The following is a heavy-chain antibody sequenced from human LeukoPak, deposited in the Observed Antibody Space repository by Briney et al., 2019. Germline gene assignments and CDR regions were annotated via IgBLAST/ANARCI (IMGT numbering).Heavy chain of an antibody. CDR3: ARSYYYGSGSYGYYGMDV. Sequence: SVKVSCKSSAGTFSSYAISWVRQAPGQGLEWMGGIIPIFGTANYAQKFQGRVTITADKSTSTAYMELSSLRSEDTAVYYCARSYYYGSGSYGYYGMDVWGKGTTVTVSS. V-gene: IGHV1-69*06. J-gene: IGHJ6*04. CDR1: AGTFSSYA. D-gene: IGHD3-10*01. CDR2: IIPIFGTA.